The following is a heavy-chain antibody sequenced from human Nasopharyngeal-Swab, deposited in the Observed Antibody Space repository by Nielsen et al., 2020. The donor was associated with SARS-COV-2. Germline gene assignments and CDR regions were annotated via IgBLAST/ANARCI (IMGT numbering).Heavy chain of an antibody. J-gene: IGHJ4*02. V-gene: IGHV3-69-1*01. CDR3: ARAGVDISTGSSGGCFDY. Sequence: GESLKISCAASGFIFRTYSMNWVRQAPGKGLEWVSSISSSSTIYYADSVKGRFTISRDNAKNTLYLQMNSLRAEDTAVYYCARAGVDISTGSSGGCFDYWGQGILVTVSS. CDR2: ISSSSTI. D-gene: IGHD3-9*01. CDR1: GFIFRTYS.